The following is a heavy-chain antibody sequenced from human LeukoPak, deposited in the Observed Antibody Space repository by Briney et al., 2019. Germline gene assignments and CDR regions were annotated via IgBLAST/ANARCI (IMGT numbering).Heavy chain of an antibody. Sequence: SVKVSCKASGGTFSSYAISWVRQAPGQGLEWVGGIIPIFGTANYAQKFQGRVTITADESTSTAYMELSSLRSEDTAVYYCARDRIVGATADAFDIWGQGTMVTVSS. D-gene: IGHD1-26*01. CDR3: ARDRIVGATADAFDI. V-gene: IGHV1-69*01. J-gene: IGHJ3*02. CDR1: GGTFSSYA. CDR2: IIPIFGTA.